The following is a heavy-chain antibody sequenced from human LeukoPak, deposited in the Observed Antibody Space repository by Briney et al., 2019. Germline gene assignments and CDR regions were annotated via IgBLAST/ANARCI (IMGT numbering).Heavy chain of an antibody. CDR1: GGTFSSYA. CDR3: ARGRGSGGNWFDP. V-gene: IGHV1-8*02. D-gene: IGHD3-10*01. CDR2: MNPNSGNT. Sequence: ASVKVSCKASGGTFSSYAISWVRQAPGQGLEWMGWMNPNSGNTGYAQKFQGRVAMTRNTSISTAYMELSSLRSEDTAVYYCARGRGSGGNWFDPWGQGTLVTVSS. J-gene: IGHJ5*02.